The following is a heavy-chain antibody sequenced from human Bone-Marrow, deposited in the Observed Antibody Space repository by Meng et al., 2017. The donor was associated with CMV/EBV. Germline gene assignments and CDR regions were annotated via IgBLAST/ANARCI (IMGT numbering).Heavy chain of an antibody. D-gene: IGHD1-7*01. J-gene: IGHJ5*02. CDR3: ARRHLELRFDP. CDR1: GGSISSSSYY. Sequence: SETLSLTCTVSGGSISSSSYYWGWIRQPPGKGLEWIGSIYYSGSTYYNPSLKSRVTISVDTSKNQFSLKLSSVTAADTAVYYCARRHLELRFDPWGQGTLVTVSS. V-gene: IGHV4-39*01. CDR2: IYYSGST.